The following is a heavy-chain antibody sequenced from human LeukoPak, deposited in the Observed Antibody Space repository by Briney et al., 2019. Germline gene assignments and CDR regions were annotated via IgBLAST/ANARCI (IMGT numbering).Heavy chain of an antibody. Sequence: ASVKVSCKASGYTFTGYYMHWVRQAPGQGLEWMGRINPNSGGTNYAQKFQGRVTMTRDTSTSTVYMELSSLRSEDTAVYYCAREDGRFDYYYYGMDVWGQETTVTVSS. J-gene: IGHJ6*02. D-gene: IGHD3-16*01. CDR1: GYTFTGYY. CDR2: INPNSGGT. CDR3: AREDGRFDYYYYGMDV. V-gene: IGHV1-2*06.